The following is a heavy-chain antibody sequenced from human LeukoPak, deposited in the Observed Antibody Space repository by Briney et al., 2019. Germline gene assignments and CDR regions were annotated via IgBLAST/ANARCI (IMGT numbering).Heavy chain of an antibody. Sequence: SETLSLTCTVSGGSISSSSFYWGWIRQPPGKGLEWIGSIYYSGSTYYNPSLKSRVTISVDTSKNQFSLKLSSVTAADTAVYYCAREVSSSWRMTGGLDYWGQGTLVTVSS. CDR2: IYYSGST. CDR3: AREVSSSWRMTGGLDY. V-gene: IGHV4-39*07. D-gene: IGHD6-13*01. CDR1: GGSISSSSFY. J-gene: IGHJ4*02.